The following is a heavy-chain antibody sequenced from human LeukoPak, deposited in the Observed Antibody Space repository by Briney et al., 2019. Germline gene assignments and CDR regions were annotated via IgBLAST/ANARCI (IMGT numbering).Heavy chain of an antibody. CDR2: ISSSSSYI. J-gene: IGHJ4*02. Sequence: GGPLRLSCAASGFTFSSYSMNWVRQAPGKGLEWVSSISSSSSYIYYADSVKGRFTISRDKAKNSLYLQMNSLRAEDTAVYYCAGDYDSAHYWGQGTLVTVSS. V-gene: IGHV3-21*01. CDR1: GFTFSSYS. D-gene: IGHD3-22*01. CDR3: AGDYDSAHY.